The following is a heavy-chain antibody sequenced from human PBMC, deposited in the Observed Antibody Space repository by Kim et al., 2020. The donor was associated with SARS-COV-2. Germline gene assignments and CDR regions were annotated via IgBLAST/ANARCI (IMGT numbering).Heavy chain of an antibody. CDR3: AITAAADDYFDY. D-gene: IGHD6-13*01. Sequence: RYSPSFQGQVTISADKSIRTAYLQWSSLKASDTDMYYCAITAAADDYFDYWGQGTLVTVSS. V-gene: IGHV5-51*01. J-gene: IGHJ4*02.